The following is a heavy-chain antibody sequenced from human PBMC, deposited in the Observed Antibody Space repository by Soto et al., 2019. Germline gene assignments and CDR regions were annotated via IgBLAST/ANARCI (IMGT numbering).Heavy chain of an antibody. CDR2: ISGSGGST. D-gene: IGHD3-3*01. CDR3: AQSKGDFYTPGYYGMDV. Sequence: PGGSLRLSCAASGFTFSSYAMSWVRQAPGKGLEWVSAISGSGGSTYYADSVKGRFTISRDNSKNTLYLQMNSLRAEDTAVYYCAQSKGDFYTPGYYGMDVWGQGTTVTVSS. CDR1: GFTFSSYA. V-gene: IGHV3-23*01. J-gene: IGHJ6*02.